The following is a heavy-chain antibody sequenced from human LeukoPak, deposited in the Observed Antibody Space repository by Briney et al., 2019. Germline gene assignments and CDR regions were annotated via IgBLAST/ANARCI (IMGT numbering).Heavy chain of an antibody. CDR2: ISYDGSNK. V-gene: IGHV3-30*03. CDR1: GFFVSNNY. Sequence: PGGSLRLSCAASGFFVSNNYMSWVRQAPGKGLEWVAVISYDGSNKYYADSVKGRFTISRDNSKNTLYLQMNSLRAEDTAVYYCASGLIEDYGDYGGDYFDYWGQGTLVTVSS. J-gene: IGHJ4*02. D-gene: IGHD4-17*01. CDR3: ASGLIEDYGDYGGDYFDY.